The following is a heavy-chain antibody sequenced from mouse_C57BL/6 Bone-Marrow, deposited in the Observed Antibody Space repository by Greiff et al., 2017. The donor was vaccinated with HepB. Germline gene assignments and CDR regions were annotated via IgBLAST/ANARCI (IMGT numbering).Heavy chain of an antibody. J-gene: IGHJ2*01. V-gene: IGHV14-4*01. CDR2: IDPENGDT. CDR1: GFNIKDDY. CDR3: TTEVLRSDY. D-gene: IGHD1-1*01. Sequence: VQLQQPGAELVKPGASVKLSCTASGFNIKDDYMHWVKQRPEQGLEWIGWIDPENGDTEYASKFQGKATITADTSSNTAYLQLSSLTSEDTAVYYCTTEVLRSDYWGQGTTLTVSS.